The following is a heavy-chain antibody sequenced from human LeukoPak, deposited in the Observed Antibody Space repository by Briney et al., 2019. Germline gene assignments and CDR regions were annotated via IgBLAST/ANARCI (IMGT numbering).Heavy chain of an antibody. CDR2: IYHSGST. V-gene: IGHV4-38-2*01. CDR3: ARHLLTMIVVDVSTLNWFDP. Sequence: SETLSLTCAVSGYSLSSGYYWGWIRQPPGKGLEWIGSIYHSGSTYYNPSLKSRVTISVDTSKNQFSLKLSSVTAADTAVYYCARHLLTMIVVDVSTLNWFDPWGQGTLVTVSS. D-gene: IGHD3-22*01. CDR1: GYSLSSGYY. J-gene: IGHJ5*02.